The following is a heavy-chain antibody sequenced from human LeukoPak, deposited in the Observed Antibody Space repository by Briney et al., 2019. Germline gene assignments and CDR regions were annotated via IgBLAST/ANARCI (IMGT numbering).Heavy chain of an antibody. CDR3: ARESFSGGDY. CDR2: ISYDGSNK. CDR1: GFTFSSYA. Sequence: GGSLRLSCAASGFTFSSYAMHWVRQAPGKGLEWVAVISYDGSNKYYADSVKGRFTISRDNSKNTLYLQMGSLRAEDTAVYYCARESFSGGDYWGQGTLVTVSS. D-gene: IGHD6-25*01. V-gene: IGHV3-30*14. J-gene: IGHJ4*02.